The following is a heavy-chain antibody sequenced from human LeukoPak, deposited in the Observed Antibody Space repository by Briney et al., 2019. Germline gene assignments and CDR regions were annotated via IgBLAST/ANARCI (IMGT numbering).Heavy chain of an antibody. J-gene: IGHJ4*02. CDR3: ARHPNYYDSSGYYKGFDC. Sequence: GGSLRLSCAASGFTFTSYWMSWVRQAPGKGLEWVACIKQDGSEKYYVDSVKGRFTISRDNAKNSLNLQMNSLRAEDTAVYYCARHPNYYDSSGYYKGFDCWGQGTLVTVSS. CDR2: IKQDGSEK. V-gene: IGHV3-7*03. D-gene: IGHD3-22*01. CDR1: GFTFTSYW.